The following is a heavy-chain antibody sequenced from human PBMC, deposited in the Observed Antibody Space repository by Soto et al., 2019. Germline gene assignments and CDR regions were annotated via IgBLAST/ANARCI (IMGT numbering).Heavy chain of an antibody. CDR2: ISWNSGSI. Sequence: GGSLRLSCAASGFTFDDYAMHWVRQAPGKGLEWVSGISWNSGSIGYADSVKGRFTISRDNAKNSLYLQMNSLRAEDKALYYCAKDVHQQLPYDAFDIWGQGTMVTVSS. V-gene: IGHV3-9*01. CDR1: GFTFDDYA. J-gene: IGHJ3*02. CDR3: AKDVHQQLPYDAFDI. D-gene: IGHD6-13*01.